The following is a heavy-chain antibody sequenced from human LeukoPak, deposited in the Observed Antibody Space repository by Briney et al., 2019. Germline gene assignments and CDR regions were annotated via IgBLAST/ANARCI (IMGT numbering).Heavy chain of an antibody. J-gene: IGHJ5*02. CDR2: VYYTGTT. V-gene: IGHV4-61*05. D-gene: IGHD1-26*01. CDR1: GDSTSNINYY. CDR3: ARFGRGATTRWFDP. Sequence: SETLSLTCTVSGDSTSNINYYWGWIRQPPVKGLEWIGYVYYTGTTNYNPSLKSRVTISVDTSKNQFSLKLSSVTAADTAVYYCARFGRGATTRWFDPWGQGTQVTVSS.